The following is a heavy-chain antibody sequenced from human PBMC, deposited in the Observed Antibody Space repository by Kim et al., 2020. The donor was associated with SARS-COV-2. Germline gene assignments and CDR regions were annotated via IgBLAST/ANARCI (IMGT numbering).Heavy chain of an antibody. Sequence: SETLSLTCAVYGGSFSGYYWSWIRQPPGKGLEWIGEINHSGSTNYNPSLKSRVTISVDTSKNQFSLKLSSVTAADTAVYYCARGRNHYYDSSGYYGWFYDVVIPPLRSDAFDIWGQGTMVTVSS. J-gene: IGHJ3*02. CDR3: ARGRNHYYDSSGYYGWFYDVVIPPLRSDAFDI. CDR1: GGSFSGYY. CDR2: INHSGST. V-gene: IGHV4-34*01. D-gene: IGHD3-22*01.